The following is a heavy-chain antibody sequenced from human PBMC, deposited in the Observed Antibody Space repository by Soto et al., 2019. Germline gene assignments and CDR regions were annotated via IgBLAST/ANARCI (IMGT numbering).Heavy chain of an antibody. D-gene: IGHD6-13*01. Sequence: GGSLRLSCAASGFTFSSYAMSWVRQAPGKGLEWVSAISGSGGSTYYADSVKGRFTISRDNSKNTLYLQMNSLRAEDTAVYYCAKDGGSSSWYQWDCLFFDYWGQGTLVTVSS. CDR2: ISGSGGST. CDR3: AKDGGSSSWYQWDCLFFDY. CDR1: GFTFSSYA. V-gene: IGHV3-23*01. J-gene: IGHJ4*02.